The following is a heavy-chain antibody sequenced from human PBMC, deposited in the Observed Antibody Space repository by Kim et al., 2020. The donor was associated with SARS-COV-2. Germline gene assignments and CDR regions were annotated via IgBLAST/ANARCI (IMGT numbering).Heavy chain of an antibody. CDR1: GGSISSGSYY. V-gene: IGHV4-61*02. J-gene: IGHJ5*02. CDR3: ARGEAGTRWKKTPYNWFYV. D-gene: IGHD1-1*01. CDR2: IYTSGST. Sequence: SETLSLTCTVSGGSISSGSYYWSWIRQPAGKGLEWIGRIYTSGSTNYNPSLKSRVTISVDSSKNQFSLKLSSVTAADTAVYYCARGEAGTRWKKTPYNWFYVWVQGTLVTVSS.